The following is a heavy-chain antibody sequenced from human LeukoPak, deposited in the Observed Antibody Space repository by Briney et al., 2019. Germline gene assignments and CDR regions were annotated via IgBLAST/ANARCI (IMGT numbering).Heavy chain of an antibody. CDR1: GFTFSSYA. CDR3: ARQQTFTYGSGSYYNPSYYFDY. CDR2: ISGSGGST. Sequence: SGGSLRLSCAASGFTFSSYAMSWVRQAPGKGLEWVSAISGSGGSTYYADSVKGRFTISRDNSKNTLYLQMNSLRAEDTAVYYCARQQTFTYGSGSYYNPSYYFDYWGQGTLVTVSS. V-gene: IGHV3-23*01. J-gene: IGHJ4*02. D-gene: IGHD3-10*01.